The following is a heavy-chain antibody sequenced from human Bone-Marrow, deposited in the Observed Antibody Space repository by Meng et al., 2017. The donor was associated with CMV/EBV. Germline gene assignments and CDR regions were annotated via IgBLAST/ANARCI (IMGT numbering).Heavy chain of an antibody. D-gene: IGHD6-25*01. CDR1: GYDFTRYC. CDR3: AREAYDSGGFDP. CDR2: IVPNGGVT. V-gene: IGHV1-2*02. Sequence: KASGYDFTRYCMQGRRQAPGQGLEGIGWIVPNGGVTNYAQKFKDRVTMTRDTSINTAYLDLTRLTSDDTAIYYCAREAYDSGGFDPWGQGTLVTVSS. J-gene: IGHJ5*02.